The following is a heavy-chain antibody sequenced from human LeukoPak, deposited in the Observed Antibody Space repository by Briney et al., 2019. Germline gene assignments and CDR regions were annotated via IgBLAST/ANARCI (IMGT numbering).Heavy chain of an antibody. CDR1: GGSISSYY. CDR3: ARAGRGSGWPDY. V-gene: IGHV4-59*01. J-gene: IGHJ4*02. Sequence: SETLSLTCTVSGGSISSYYWSWLRQPPGKGLEWLGYIYYSGSTSYNPSLKSRVTISVDTSKNQFSLKLSSVTAADTAVYYCARAGRGSGWPDYWGQGTLVTVSS. CDR2: IYYSGST. D-gene: IGHD6-19*01.